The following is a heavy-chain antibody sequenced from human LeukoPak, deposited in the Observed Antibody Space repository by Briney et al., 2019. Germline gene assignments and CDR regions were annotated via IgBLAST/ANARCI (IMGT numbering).Heavy chain of an antibody. V-gene: IGHV1-18*01. CDR1: GYTFTSYG. Sequence: GASVKVSCKASGYTFTSYGISWVRQAPGQGLEWMGWISVYNGNTNYAQKLQGRVTMTTDTSTSTAYMELRSLRSDDTAVYYCARDMKRLRARWENLGFDPWGQGTLVTVSS. J-gene: IGHJ5*02. CDR3: ARDMKRLRARWENLGFDP. CDR2: ISVYNGNT. D-gene: IGHD1-26*01.